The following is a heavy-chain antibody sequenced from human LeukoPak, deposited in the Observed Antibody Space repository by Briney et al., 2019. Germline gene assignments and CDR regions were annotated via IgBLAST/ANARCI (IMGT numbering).Heavy chain of an antibody. Sequence: GGSLRLSCAASGFTFSSYGMNWVRQAPGKGLEWVSSIISSGSYMYYADSVKGRFTISRDNAKNSLYLQMNSLRAEDTAVYYCARHYYDSSGYYSCDYWGQEPWSSSLQ. CDR2: IISSGSYM. D-gene: IGHD3-22*01. CDR1: GFTFSSYG. CDR3: ARHYYDSSGYYSCDY. V-gene: IGHV3-21*06. J-gene: IGHJ4*01.